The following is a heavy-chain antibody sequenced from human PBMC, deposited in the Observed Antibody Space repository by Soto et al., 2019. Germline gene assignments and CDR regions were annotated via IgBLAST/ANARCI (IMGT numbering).Heavy chain of an antibody. V-gene: IGHV1-24*01. CDR2: FDPEDGET. J-gene: IGHJ5*02. Sequence: GASVKVSCKVSGYTLTELSMHWVRQAPGKGLEWMGGFDPEDGETIYAQKFQGRVTMTEDTSTDTAYMELSSLRSEDTAVYYCATVGRTYDSSGYYYWFDHWGQGTLVTVSS. D-gene: IGHD3-22*01. CDR1: GYTLTELS. CDR3: ATVGRTYDSSGYYYWFDH.